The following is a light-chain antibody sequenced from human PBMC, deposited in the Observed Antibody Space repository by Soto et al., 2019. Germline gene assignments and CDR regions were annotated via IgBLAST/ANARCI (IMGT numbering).Light chain of an antibody. J-gene: IGKJ2*01. Sequence: DIPMTQSPSSLSASVGYRVTITCRASQSISSWLAWYQQKPGKAPKLLIYDASSLESGVPSRFSGSGSGTEFTLTISSLQPDDFATYYCQQYNSYSPYTFGQGTKLEIK. V-gene: IGKV1-5*01. CDR1: QSISSW. CDR3: QQYNSYSPYT. CDR2: DAS.